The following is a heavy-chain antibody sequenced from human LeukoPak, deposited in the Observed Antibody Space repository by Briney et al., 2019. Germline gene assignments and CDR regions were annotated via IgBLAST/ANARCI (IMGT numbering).Heavy chain of an antibody. J-gene: IGHJ2*01. CDR3: ARGSTGNSYFDL. CDR1: GDSVSSNSAV. V-gene: IGHV6-1*01. CDR2: TYYRSKWYN. Sequence: SQTLSLTCAISGDSVSSNSAVWTWLRQSPSRGLEWLGRTYYRSKWYNDYAVSVKSRITINPDTSKNQFSLQLNSVTPEDTAVYFCARGSTGNSYFDLWGRGTLVTVSS. D-gene: IGHD3-9*01.